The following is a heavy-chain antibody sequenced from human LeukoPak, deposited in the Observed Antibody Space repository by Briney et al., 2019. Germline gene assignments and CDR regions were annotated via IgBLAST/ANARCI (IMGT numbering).Heavy chain of an antibody. CDR2: ISGSGGST. V-gene: IGHV3-23*01. Sequence: GGSLRLSCAASGFTFSSYSMNWVRQAPGKGLEWVSAISGSGGSTYYADSVKGRFTISRDNAKKSLYLQMNSLRVEDTGVYYCASWGEGALDNWGQGTLVTVSS. CDR1: GFTFSSYS. CDR3: ASWGEGALDN. J-gene: IGHJ4*02. D-gene: IGHD1-26*01.